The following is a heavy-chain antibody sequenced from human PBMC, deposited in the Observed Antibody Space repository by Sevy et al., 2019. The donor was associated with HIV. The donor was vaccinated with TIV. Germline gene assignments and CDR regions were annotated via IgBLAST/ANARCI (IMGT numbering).Heavy chain of an antibody. CDR1: GYTFTGYY. D-gene: IGHD6-19*01. Sequence: ASVKVSCKASGYTFTGYYMHWVRQAPGQGLEWMGRINPNSGGTNYAQKFQGRVTMTRDTSISTAYMELSRRRSDDTAVYYCARGAVAGTSYYYYGMDVWGQGTTVTVSS. CDR3: ARGAVAGTSYYYYGMDV. CDR2: INPNSGGT. V-gene: IGHV1-2*06. J-gene: IGHJ6*02.